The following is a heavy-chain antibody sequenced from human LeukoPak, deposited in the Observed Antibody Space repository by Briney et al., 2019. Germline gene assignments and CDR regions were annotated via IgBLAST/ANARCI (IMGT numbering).Heavy chain of an antibody. V-gene: IGHV3-7*01. J-gene: IGHJ4*02. CDR3: ARENWAPYY. D-gene: IGHD7-27*01. CDR2: IKQDGSER. CDR1: GFTFSSYW. Sequence: GGSLRLSCGASGFTFSSYWMTWVRQAPGKGLEWVANIKQDGSERNYVDSVKGRFTISRDNAKNSLYLQRNSLRAEDTAVYYCARENWAPYYWGQGTLVTVSS.